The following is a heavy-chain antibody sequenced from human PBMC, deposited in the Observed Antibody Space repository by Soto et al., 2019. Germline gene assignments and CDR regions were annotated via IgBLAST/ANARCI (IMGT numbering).Heavy chain of an antibody. V-gene: IGHV4-31*03. Sequence: PSETLSLTCTVSGGSISSGGYYWSWIRQHPGKGLEWIGYIYYSGSTYYTPFLKSRVTISVDTSKNQFFLKLSSVTAADTAVYYCARDGIDYDFWSGSSHNGMDVWGQGTTVTVSS. J-gene: IGHJ6*02. D-gene: IGHD3-3*01. CDR3: ARDGIDYDFWSGSSHNGMDV. CDR2: IYYSGST. CDR1: GGSISSGGYY.